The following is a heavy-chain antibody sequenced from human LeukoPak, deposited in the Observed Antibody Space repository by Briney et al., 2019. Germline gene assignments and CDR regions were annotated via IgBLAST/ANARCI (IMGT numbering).Heavy chain of an antibody. CDR2: IIPIFGTA. D-gene: IGHD4-23*01. CDR1: GGTFSSYA. J-gene: IGHJ6*03. V-gene: IGHV1-69*06. Sequence: SVKVSCKASGGTFSSYAISWVRQAPGQGLEWMGGIIPIFGTANYAQKFQGRVTITADKSTSTAYMELSSLRSEDTAVYYCARNGGNYYYYYMDVWGKGTTVTVSS. CDR3: ARNGGNYYYYYMDV.